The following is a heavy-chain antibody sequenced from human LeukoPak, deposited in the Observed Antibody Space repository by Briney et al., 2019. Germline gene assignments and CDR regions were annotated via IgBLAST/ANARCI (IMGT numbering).Heavy chain of an antibody. CDR1: GYSFSTYY. J-gene: IGHJ6*02. D-gene: IGHD2-15*01. CDR2: INPTGGST. Sequence: ASVKVSCKATGYSFSTYYLHWVRQAPGQGLEWMGIINPTGGSTNYAQKFEGRVTMTRDTSTSTVYMELSSLRSEDTAIYYCARERYCSGGSCFVTYYYGMDVWGQGTTVTVSS. V-gene: IGHV1-46*01. CDR3: ARERYCSGGSCFVTYYYGMDV.